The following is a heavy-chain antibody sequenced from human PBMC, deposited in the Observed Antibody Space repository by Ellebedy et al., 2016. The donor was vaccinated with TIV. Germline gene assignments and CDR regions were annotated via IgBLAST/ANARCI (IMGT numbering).Heavy chain of an antibody. CDR3: AREPQDSGFDY. V-gene: IGHV4-39*07. D-gene: IGHD1-26*01. Sequence: SETLSLXXTVSGGSIGSSEYYWGWIRQSPGKGLEWIGSVFYSGNTYYNPSLKSRVTISLDTSKNQFSLRLRSVTAADTAVYYCAREPQDSGFDYWGRGTVVTVSS. CDR1: GGSIGSSEYY. CDR2: VFYSGNT. J-gene: IGHJ4*02.